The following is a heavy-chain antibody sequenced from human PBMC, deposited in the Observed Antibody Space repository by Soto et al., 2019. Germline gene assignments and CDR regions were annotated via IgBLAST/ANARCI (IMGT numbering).Heavy chain of an antibody. J-gene: IGHJ4*02. CDR2: ISGSGGST. Sequence: GGSLRLSCAASGFTFSSYAMSWVRQAPGKGLEWVSAISGSGGSTYYADSVKGRFTISRDNSKNTLYLQMNRLRAEDTAVYYCTRGCGGDCYSGDYWGQGTLVTVSS. CDR3: TRGCGGDCYSGDY. D-gene: IGHD2-21*01. V-gene: IGHV3-23*01. CDR1: GFTFSSYA.